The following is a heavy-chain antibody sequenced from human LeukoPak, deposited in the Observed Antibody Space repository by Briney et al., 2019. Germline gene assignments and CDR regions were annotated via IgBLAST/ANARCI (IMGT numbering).Heavy chain of an antibody. V-gene: IGHV4-61*02. CDR1: GGSISSGSYY. Sequence: SETLSPTCTVSGGSISSGSYYWSWIRQPAGKGLEWIGRIYTSGSTNYNPSLKSRVTISVDTSKNQFSLKLSSVTAADTAVYYCASVGDYVSYWGQGTLVTVSS. D-gene: IGHD4-17*01. CDR2: IYTSGST. J-gene: IGHJ4*02. CDR3: ASVGDYVSY.